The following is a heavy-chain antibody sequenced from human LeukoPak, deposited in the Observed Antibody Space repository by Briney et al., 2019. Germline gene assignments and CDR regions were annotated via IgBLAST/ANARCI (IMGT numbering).Heavy chain of an antibody. CDR2: INHSGST. CDR3: ARPLSSVSHYYYYGMDV. V-gene: IGHV4-34*01. CDR1: GGSFSGYY. D-gene: IGHD3-10*01. Sequence: SETLSLTCAVYGGSFSGYYWSWIRQPPGKGLEWIGEINHSGSTNYNPSLKSRVTISVDTSKNQFSLKLSSVTAADTAVHYCARPLSSVSHYYYYGMDVWGQGTTVTVSS. J-gene: IGHJ6*02.